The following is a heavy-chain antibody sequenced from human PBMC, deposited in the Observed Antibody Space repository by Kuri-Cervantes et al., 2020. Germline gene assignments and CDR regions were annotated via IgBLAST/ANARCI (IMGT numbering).Heavy chain of an antibody. CDR3: ASGRTRRLPFDY. CDR2: IGTAGDT. J-gene: IGHJ4*02. CDR1: GFTFSSYD. V-gene: IGHV3-13*01. Sequence: LSLTCAASGFTFSSYDMHWVRQATGKGLEWVSAIGTAGDTYYPGSVKGRFTISRDNAKNSLYLQMNSPRAEDTAVYYCASGRTRRLPFDYWGQGTLVTVSS. D-gene: IGHD5-18*01.